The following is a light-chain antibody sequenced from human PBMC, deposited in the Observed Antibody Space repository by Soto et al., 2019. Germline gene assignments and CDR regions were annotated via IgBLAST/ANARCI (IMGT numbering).Light chain of an antibody. CDR2: ELT. V-gene: IGLV2-11*01. CDR3: CSYAGRYV. Sequence: HSVLTQPRSVSGSPGQSVTISCTGTSSDVGTSNFVSWYQHHPGRAPKLLIYELTKRPSGVPDRFSGSKSGNTASLIISGLQAEDEADYYCCSYAGRYVFGTGTKVTVL. CDR1: SSDVGTSNF. J-gene: IGLJ1*01.